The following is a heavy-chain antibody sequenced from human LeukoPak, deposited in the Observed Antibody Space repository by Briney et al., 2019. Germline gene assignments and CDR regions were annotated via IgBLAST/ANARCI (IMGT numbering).Heavy chain of an antibody. D-gene: IGHD6-13*01. CDR3: AREGQPYNWFDP. CDR2: ISYDGANK. CDR1: GFTFSSYA. J-gene: IGHJ5*02. V-gene: IGHV3-30*01. Sequence: GGPLRLSCAASGFTFSSYAMHWVRQAPGKGLQWVAVISYDGANKYYADSVKGRFTISRDSSKNTLFLQMNSVRAEDTAVYYCAREGQPYNWFDPWGQGTLVTVSS.